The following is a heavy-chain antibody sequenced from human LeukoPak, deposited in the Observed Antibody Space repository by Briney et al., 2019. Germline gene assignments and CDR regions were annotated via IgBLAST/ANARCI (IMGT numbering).Heavy chain of an antibody. V-gene: IGHV1-18*04. D-gene: IGHD5-12*01. Sequence: ASVKVSCKASDYTFTSYGISWVRQAPGQGLEWMGWISAYNGNTNYAQKLQGRVTMTTDTSTSTAYMELRSLRSDDTAVYYCARNVDIVATSDFDYWGQGTLVTVSS. CDR3: ARNVDIVATSDFDY. CDR1: DYTFTSYG. J-gene: IGHJ4*02. CDR2: ISAYNGNT.